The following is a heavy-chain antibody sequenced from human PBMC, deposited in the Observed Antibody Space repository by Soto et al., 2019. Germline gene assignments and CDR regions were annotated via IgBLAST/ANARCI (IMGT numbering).Heavy chain of an antibody. V-gene: IGHV3-30*03. CDR2: ISFAGTDK. CDR1: GFTFRGYG. D-gene: IGHD2-21*01. Sequence: QVQLVESGGGVVQPGTSLRLSCAASGFTFRGYGMHWVRQAPGKGLEWVTLISFAGTDKYYADSVKGRFTISRDNSKNTLYLQMNSLRADDTAVYYCARAIADDYHYYGMDVWGQGTTVTVSS. J-gene: IGHJ6*02. CDR3: ARAIADDYHYYGMDV.